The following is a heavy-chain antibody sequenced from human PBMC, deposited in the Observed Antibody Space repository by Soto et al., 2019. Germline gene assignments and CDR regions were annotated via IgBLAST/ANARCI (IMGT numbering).Heavy chain of an antibody. Sequence: EVQLVESEGGLVKPGGSLRLSCAASGFTFSYYWMHWVRQAPGQGLVWVSRIHSDGSSTTYADSVKGRFTISRDNAKNTLSLQMNSLRVEDTAVYYCARGDRGAFDLWGQGTMVTVSS. J-gene: IGHJ3*01. CDR1: GFTFSYYW. CDR2: IHSDGSST. CDR3: ARGDRGAFDL. V-gene: IGHV3-74*01. D-gene: IGHD2-21*02.